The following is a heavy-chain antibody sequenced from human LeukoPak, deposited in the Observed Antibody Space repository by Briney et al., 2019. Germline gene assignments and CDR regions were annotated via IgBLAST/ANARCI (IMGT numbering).Heavy chain of an antibody. CDR1: GFTFGDYA. CDR3: TRVSDETYCSSTSCYSTNFDY. Sequence: QTGQSLRLSCTASGFTFGDYAMSWFRQVPGKGLEWVGFIRSKAYGGTTEYAASVKGRFTISRDDSKSIAYLQMNSLKTEDTAVYYCTRVSDETYCSSTSCYSTNFDYWGQGTLVTVSS. J-gene: IGHJ4*02. CDR2: IRSKAYGGTT. D-gene: IGHD2-2*01. V-gene: IGHV3-49*03.